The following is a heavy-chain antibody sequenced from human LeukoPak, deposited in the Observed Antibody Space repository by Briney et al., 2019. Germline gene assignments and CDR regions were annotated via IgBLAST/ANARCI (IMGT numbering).Heavy chain of an antibody. J-gene: IGHJ4*02. D-gene: IGHD3-16*01. CDR1: GFTFSSYA. V-gene: IGHV3-23*01. CDR3: AKNGHPSMITFGGDDY. Sequence: PGGSLRLSCAASGFTFSSYAMSWVRQAPGKGLEWVSAISGSGGSTYYADSVKGRFTISRDNSKNTLYLQMNSLRAEDTAVYYCAKNGHPSMITFGGDDYWGQGTLVTVSS. CDR2: ISGSGGST.